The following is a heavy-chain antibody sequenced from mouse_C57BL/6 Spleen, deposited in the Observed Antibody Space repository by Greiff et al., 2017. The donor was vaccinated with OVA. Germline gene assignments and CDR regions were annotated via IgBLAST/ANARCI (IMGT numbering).Heavy chain of an antibody. CDR3: VRQRGNYGGAMDY. D-gene: IGHD2-1*01. Sequence: EVMLVESGGGLVQPKGSLKLSCAASGFSFNTYAMNWVRQAPGKGLEWVARIRSKSNNYATYYADSVKDRFTISSDDSESMLYLQMNNLKTEDTAIYYCVRQRGNYGGAMDYWGQGTSVTVSS. V-gene: IGHV10-1*01. CDR2: IRSKSNNYAT. J-gene: IGHJ4*01. CDR1: GFSFNTYA.